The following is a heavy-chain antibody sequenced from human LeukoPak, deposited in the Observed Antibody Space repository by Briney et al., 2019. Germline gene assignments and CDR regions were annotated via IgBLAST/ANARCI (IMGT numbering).Heavy chain of an antibody. D-gene: IGHD4-23*01. CDR3: AKDRDYGGDADPAVFDL. CDR1: GFTFGDYA. CDR2: ISWSSGST. V-gene: IGHV3-9*01. Sequence: GGSLRLSCAASGFTFGDYAMHWVRQVPGKGLEWVSGISWSSGSTGYVDSVKGRFAISRDNAKNALYLQMSSLRPEDTALYYCAKDRDYGGDADPAVFDLWGQGTMVTVSS. J-gene: IGHJ3*01.